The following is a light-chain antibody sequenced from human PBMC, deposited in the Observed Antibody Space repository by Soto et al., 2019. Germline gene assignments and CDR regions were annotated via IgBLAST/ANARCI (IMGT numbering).Light chain of an antibody. Sequence: EIVMTQSPVTLSVSPGERATLSCRASQNIRSNLAWYPQKPGQAPRLLISDASTRATGIPARFSGSGSGTEFTLTISSLQSEDFAVYYCQQYNNWPPITFGQGTRLEIK. CDR3: QQYNNWPPIT. CDR2: DAS. CDR1: QNIRSN. V-gene: IGKV3-15*01. J-gene: IGKJ5*01.